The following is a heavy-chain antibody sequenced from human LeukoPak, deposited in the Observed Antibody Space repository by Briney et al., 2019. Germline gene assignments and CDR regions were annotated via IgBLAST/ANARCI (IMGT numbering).Heavy chain of an antibody. CDR2: IYHSGST. V-gene: IGHV4-30-2*01. CDR3: ARDAARIAAAGTDYYYMDV. J-gene: IGHJ6*03. D-gene: IGHD6-13*01. CDR1: GGSISSGGYY. Sequence: SETLSLTCTVSGGSISSGGYYWSWIRQPPGKGLEWIGYIYHSGSTYYNPSLKSRVTISVDRSKNQFSLKLSSVTAADTAVYYCARDAARIAAAGTDYYYMDVWGKGTTVTVSS.